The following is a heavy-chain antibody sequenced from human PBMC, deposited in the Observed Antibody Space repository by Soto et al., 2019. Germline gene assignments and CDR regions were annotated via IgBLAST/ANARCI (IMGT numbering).Heavy chain of an antibody. CDR1: GYTFTGYY. V-gene: IGHV1-2*04. CDR3: ARDSNWNEMGLDY. J-gene: IGHJ4*02. CDR2: INPNSGGT. D-gene: IGHD1-20*01. Sequence: QVQLVQSGAEVKKPGASVKVSCKASGYTFTGYYMHWVRQAPGQGLEWMGWINPNSGGTNYAQKFQGWVTMTRDTANSTAYMELGRLRSDDTAVYYCARDSNWNEMGLDYWGQGTLVTVSS.